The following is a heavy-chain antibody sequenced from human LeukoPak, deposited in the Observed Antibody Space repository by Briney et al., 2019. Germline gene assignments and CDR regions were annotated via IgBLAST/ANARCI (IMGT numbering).Heavy chain of an antibody. V-gene: IGHV3-74*01. CDR2: INDDGSAT. CDR3: AREILAPGKTHDY. Sequence: GGSLRLSCAASGFTFTTYWMGWVRQAPGKGLVWVSRINDDGSATFYADSVKGRFTISRDNAKNTLFLQINSLRAEDTAVYYCAREILAPGKTHDYWGQGTLVTVSS. J-gene: IGHJ4*02. CDR1: GFTFTTYW.